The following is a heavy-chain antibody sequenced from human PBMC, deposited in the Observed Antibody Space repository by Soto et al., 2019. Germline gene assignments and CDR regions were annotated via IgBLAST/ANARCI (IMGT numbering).Heavy chain of an antibody. D-gene: IGHD2-21*02. CDR1: GGTFSSYA. J-gene: IGHJ5*02. CDR2: IIAIFGTA. Sequence: QVQLVQSGAEVKKPGSSVKVSCKASGGTFSSYAISWGRQAPGQGVEWMGGIIAIFGTANYAQKFQGRVTITVDDSTRTAYMELSSLRSEDTAVYYCARWYCVGDGWGLDPWGQGTLLTLSS. CDR3: ARWYCVGDGWGLDP. V-gene: IGHV1-69*12.